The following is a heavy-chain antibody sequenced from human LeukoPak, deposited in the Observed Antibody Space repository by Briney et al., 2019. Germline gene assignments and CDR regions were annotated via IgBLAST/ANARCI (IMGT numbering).Heavy chain of an antibody. J-gene: IGHJ6*02. D-gene: IGHD5-12*01. CDR2: IYYSGST. Sequence: SQTLSLTCTVSGGSISSGGNYWSWIRQHPGKGLEWIGYIYYSGSTYYNPSLKSRVTISVDTSKNQFSLKLSSVTAADTAVYYCARDRGYSGYDAYYYYYGMDVWGQGTTVTVSS. CDR3: ARDRGYSGYDAYYYYYGMDV. V-gene: IGHV4-31*03. CDR1: GGSISSGGNY.